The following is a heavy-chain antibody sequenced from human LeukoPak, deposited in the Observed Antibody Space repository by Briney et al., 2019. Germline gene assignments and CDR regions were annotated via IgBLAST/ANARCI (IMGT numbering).Heavy chain of an antibody. CDR2: IYPGDSDT. D-gene: IGHD3-22*01. V-gene: IGHV5-51*01. CDR1: GYIFTRDW. Sequence: GESLKISCKGSGYIFTRDWIGWVRQMPGKGLEWMGIIYPGDSDTRYNPSFQGQVTISADKSISTAYLQWSSLKASDTAMYYCARRYYYDSSGYSFNSPFDYWGQGTLVTVSS. J-gene: IGHJ4*02. CDR3: ARRYYYDSSGYSFNSPFDY.